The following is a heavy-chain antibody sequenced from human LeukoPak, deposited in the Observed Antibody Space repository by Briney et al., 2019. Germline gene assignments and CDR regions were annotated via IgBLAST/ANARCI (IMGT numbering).Heavy chain of an antibody. CDR2: IYHSGST. V-gene: IGHV4-30-2*01. CDR1: GGSISSGGYY. J-gene: IGHJ4*02. D-gene: IGHD6-13*01. Sequence: SETLSLTCTVSGGSISSGGYYWSWIRQPPGEGLEWIGYIYHSGSTYYNPSLKSRVTISVDRSKNQFSLKLSSVTAADTAVYYCASQSSSSWYYFDYWGQGTLVTVSS. CDR3: ASQSSSSWYYFDY.